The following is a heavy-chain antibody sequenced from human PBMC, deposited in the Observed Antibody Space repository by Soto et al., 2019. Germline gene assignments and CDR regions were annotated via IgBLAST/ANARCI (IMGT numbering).Heavy chain of an antibody. CDR1: GFTFSDSA. Sequence: EAQLVESGGGLVQPGGSLKLSCAASGFTFSDSAMHWVRQASGKGLEWVGRVRSKANTYATAYGASVKGRFTISRDDSKNTAYLQLNSLKTEDTAVYYCARVYDYGGNAHFDYWGQGTLVTVSS. D-gene: IGHD4-17*01. V-gene: IGHV3-73*01. CDR2: VRSKANTYAT. J-gene: IGHJ4*02. CDR3: ARVYDYGGNAHFDY.